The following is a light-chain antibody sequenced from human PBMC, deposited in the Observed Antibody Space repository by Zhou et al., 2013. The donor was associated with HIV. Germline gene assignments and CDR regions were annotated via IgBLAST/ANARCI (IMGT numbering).Light chain of an antibody. CDR1: QGISSS. V-gene: IGKV1-39*01. J-gene: IGKJ1*01. CDR2: AAP. CDR3: QQSYTTPWA. Sequence: DIQMTQSPFSLSASVGDRVTITCRASQGISSSLNWYQQKPGKTPKLLISAAPRLQSGVPSRFSGSGSGTDFTLTITTLQPEDFATYYCQQSYTTPWAFGQGTKVEIK.